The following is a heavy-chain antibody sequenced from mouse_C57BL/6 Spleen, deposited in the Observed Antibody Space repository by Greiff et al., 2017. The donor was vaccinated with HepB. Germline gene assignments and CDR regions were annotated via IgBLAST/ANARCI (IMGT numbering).Heavy chain of an antibody. Sequence: QVHVKQSGAELARPGASVKLSCKASGYTFTSYGISWVKQRTGQGLEWIGEIYPRSGNTYYNEKFKGKATLTADKSSSTAYMELRSLTSEDSAVYFCARIPRELRGYFDVWGTGTTVTVSS. CDR1: GYTFTSYG. D-gene: IGHD1-1*01. CDR2: IYPRSGNT. J-gene: IGHJ1*03. V-gene: IGHV1-81*01. CDR3: ARIPRELRGYFDV.